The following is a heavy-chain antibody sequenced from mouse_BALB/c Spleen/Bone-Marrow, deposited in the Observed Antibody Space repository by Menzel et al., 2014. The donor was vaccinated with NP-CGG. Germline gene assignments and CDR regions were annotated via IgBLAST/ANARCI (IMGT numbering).Heavy chain of an antibody. Sequence: DVKLVESGGGLVQPGGSLRLSCATSGFTFTDYYMSWVRQPPGKALEWLVFIRNKANGYTTEYSASVKGRFTISRDNSQSILFLQMNTLGAEDSATYYCARDAYRYAMDYWGQGTSVTVSS. J-gene: IGHJ4*01. CDR2: IRNKANGYTT. V-gene: IGHV7-3*02. CDR3: ARDAYRYAMDY. CDR1: GFTFTDYY. D-gene: IGHD2-14*01.